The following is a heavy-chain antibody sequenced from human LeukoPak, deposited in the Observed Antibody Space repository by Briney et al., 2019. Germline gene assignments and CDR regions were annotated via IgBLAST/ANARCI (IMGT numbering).Heavy chain of an antibody. CDR3: AREGHIVAAGAFDF. J-gene: IGHJ4*02. CDR1: GFSFSRYW. Sequence: GGSLRLSCAASGFSFSRYWLSWVRQAPGKGLQWVASIKQDGSEKDYVDSVRGRYTISRDNDKNSVYLQMRSMRAEDTAVYYCAREGHIVAAGAFDFWGQGTLVTVSS. D-gene: IGHD6-13*01. CDR2: IKQDGSEK. V-gene: IGHV3-7*03.